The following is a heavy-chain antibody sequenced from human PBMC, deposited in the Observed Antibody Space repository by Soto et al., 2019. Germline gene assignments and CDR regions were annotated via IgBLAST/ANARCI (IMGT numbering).Heavy chain of an antibody. CDR2: IIPIFGTA. Sequence: ASVKVSCKASGGTFSSYAISWVRQAPGQGLEWMGGIIPIFGTANYAQKFQGRVTITADESTSTAYMELSSLRSEDTAVYYCAREGGSSTQNFDYWGQGTLVTVSS. CDR1: GGTFSSYA. D-gene: IGHD6-13*01. V-gene: IGHV1-69*13. CDR3: AREGGSSTQNFDY. J-gene: IGHJ4*02.